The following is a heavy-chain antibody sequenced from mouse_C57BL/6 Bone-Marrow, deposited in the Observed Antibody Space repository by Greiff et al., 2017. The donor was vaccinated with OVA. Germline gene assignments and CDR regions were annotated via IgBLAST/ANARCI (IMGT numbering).Heavy chain of an antibody. J-gene: IGHJ3*01. D-gene: IGHD1-1*01. V-gene: IGHV5-12*01. CDR1: GFTFSDYY. CDR3: ARPDYYGSSTVAY. Sequence: EVMLVESGGGLVQPGGSLKLSCAASGFTFSDYYMHWVRQTPEKRLEWVAYISNGGGSTYYPDTVKGRFTISSDNAKNTLDLKKSRLKYEDTAMYYCARPDYYGSSTVAYWGQGTLVTVSA. CDR2: ISNGGGST.